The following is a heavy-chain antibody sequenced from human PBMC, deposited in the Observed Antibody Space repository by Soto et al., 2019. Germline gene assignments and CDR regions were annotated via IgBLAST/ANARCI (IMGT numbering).Heavy chain of an antibody. J-gene: IGHJ5*02. D-gene: IGHD3-10*01. Sequence: DVHLVESGGGLVKPGGSLRLSCATSGYSFSSHNIYWFRQAPGKGLEWVSSIGTSDTSMYYADSVKGRFTVSRDDAKKSVYLQMDSLRVEDKATYYCARELSTLVRAYTWGQGTLVTVSS. V-gene: IGHV3-21*01. CDR3: ARELSTLVRAYT. CDR1: GYSFSSHN. CDR2: IGTSDTSM.